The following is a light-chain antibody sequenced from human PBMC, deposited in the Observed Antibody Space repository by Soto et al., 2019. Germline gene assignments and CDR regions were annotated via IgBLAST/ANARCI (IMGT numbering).Light chain of an antibody. CDR2: GAS. J-gene: IGKJ1*01. V-gene: IGKV3-15*01. Sequence: EIVLTQSPGTLSLSPGERATLSCRASQSVSSSYLAWYQQKPGQAPRLLIYGASTRATGIPARFSGSGSGTEFTLSISSLQSEDFAVYFCQQYNSWSPWTFGQGTKVDI. CDR3: QQYNSWSPWT. CDR1: QSVSSSY.